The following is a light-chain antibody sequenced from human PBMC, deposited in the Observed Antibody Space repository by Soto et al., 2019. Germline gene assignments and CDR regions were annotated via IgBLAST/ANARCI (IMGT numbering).Light chain of an antibody. Sequence: QSALTQPASVSGSPGQSITISCTGTSSDVGSYNLVSWYQHHPGKAPKLMIYEGSKRPSGVSNRFSGSKSGNTASLTISGLQAEDEADYYCGSYEGSSSVVFGGGTKLTVL. CDR3: GSYEGSSSVV. CDR2: EGS. V-gene: IGLV2-23*01. J-gene: IGLJ2*01. CDR1: SSDVGSYNL.